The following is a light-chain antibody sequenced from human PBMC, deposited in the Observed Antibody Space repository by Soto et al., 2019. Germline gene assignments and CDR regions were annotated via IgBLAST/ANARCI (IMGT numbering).Light chain of an antibody. CDR3: QQYGSSPPNT. Sequence: EIVLTQSPGTLSLSPGERATLSCRASQSVSSSYLAWYQQKPGQAPRLLIYGASSRATGIPDRFSGSGPGTDFTLTISRLEPEDFPLYYCQQYGSSPPNTFGQGTKLEIK. V-gene: IGKV3-20*01. CDR2: GAS. CDR1: QSVSSSY. J-gene: IGKJ2*01.